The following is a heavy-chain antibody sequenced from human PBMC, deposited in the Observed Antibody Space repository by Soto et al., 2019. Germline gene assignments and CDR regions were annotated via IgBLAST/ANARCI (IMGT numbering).Heavy chain of an antibody. CDR1: GFTFSGSA. Sequence: GGSLRLSCAASGFTFSGSAMHWVRQASGKGLEWVGRIRSKANSYATAYAASVKGRFTISRDDSKNTAYLQMNSLKTEDTAVYYCTKPLWFGEDYMDVWGKGTTVTVSS. CDR2: IRSKANSYAT. CDR3: TKPLWFGEDYMDV. D-gene: IGHD3-10*01. V-gene: IGHV3-73*01. J-gene: IGHJ6*03.